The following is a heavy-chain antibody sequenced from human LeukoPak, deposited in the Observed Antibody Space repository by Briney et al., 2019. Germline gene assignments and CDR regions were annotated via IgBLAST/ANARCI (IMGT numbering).Heavy chain of an antibody. D-gene: IGHD6-19*01. J-gene: IGHJ4*02. CDR1: GFTFSSYG. V-gene: IGHV3-30*18. CDR3: AKDPDSSGWLGPVDY. Sequence: SGGSLRLSCAASGFTFSSYGMHWVRQAPGKGLEWVAVISYDGSNKYYADSVKGRFTISRDNSKNTLYLQMNSLRAEDTAVYYCAKDPDSSGWLGPVDYWGQGTLVTVSS. CDR2: ISYDGSNK.